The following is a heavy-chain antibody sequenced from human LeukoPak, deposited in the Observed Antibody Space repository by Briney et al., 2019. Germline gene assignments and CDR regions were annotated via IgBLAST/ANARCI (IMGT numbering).Heavy chain of an antibody. D-gene: IGHD4-23*01. Sequence: PSETLSLTCTVSGGYIITSGHYWGWIRQPPGKGLEWIGSVYYTGVTSTNPFFRSRMSISVDTSKDQFSLNLTSVTAADAAVYYCARERSSSGGHNWFDPWGQGTLVTVSS. CDR3: ARERSSSGGHNWFDP. CDR2: VYYTGVT. CDR1: GGYIITSGHY. V-gene: IGHV4-39*07. J-gene: IGHJ5*02.